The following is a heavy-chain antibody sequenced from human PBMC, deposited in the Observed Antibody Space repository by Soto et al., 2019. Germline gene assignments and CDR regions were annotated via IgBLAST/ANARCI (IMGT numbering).Heavy chain of an antibody. CDR1: GGSISSVGYS. CDR2: IYHIGST. J-gene: IGHJ6*02. V-gene: IGHV4-30-2*01. Sequence: SETLSLTCAVSGGSISSVGYSWSWIRQPPGKDLEGIGYIYHIGSTYYNPSIKSRVTISVDRYKNQFSLKLSSVTAADTAVYYGATYPSHPGLKGVYGMDXWGQGTPVTVS. CDR3: ATYPSHPGLKGVYGMDX. D-gene: IGHD3-16*01.